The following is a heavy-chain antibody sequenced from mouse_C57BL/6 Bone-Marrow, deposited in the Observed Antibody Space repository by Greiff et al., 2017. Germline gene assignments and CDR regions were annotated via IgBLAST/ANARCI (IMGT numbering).Heavy chain of an antibody. Sequence: EVQLQQSGPELVKPGASVKISCKASGYSFIGYYMNWVKQSPEKSLEWIGEINPSTGGTTYNQKFKAKATLTVDKSSSTAYMQLKSLTSEDSAVYYCARRQLRPLFDYWGQGTTLTVSS. CDR1: GYSFIGYY. CDR2: INPSTGGT. D-gene: IGHD3-2*02. J-gene: IGHJ2*01. CDR3: ARRQLRPLFDY. V-gene: IGHV1-42*01.